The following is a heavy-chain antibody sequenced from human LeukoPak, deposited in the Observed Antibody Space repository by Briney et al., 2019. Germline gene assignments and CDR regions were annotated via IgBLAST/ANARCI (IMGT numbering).Heavy chain of an antibody. V-gene: IGHV3-23*01. CDR1: GFTFSSYA. CDR2: ISGSGGST. CDR3: ARGDGSGSYYILSPTLYYYYGMDV. J-gene: IGHJ6*02. D-gene: IGHD3-10*01. Sequence: GRSLRLSCTASGFTFSSYAMSWVRHAPGKGLEWVSAISGSGGSTYYADSVKGRFTISRDNSKTTLYLHMNSLRAEDTAVYYCARGDGSGSYYILSPTLYYYYGMDVWGQGTTVTVSS.